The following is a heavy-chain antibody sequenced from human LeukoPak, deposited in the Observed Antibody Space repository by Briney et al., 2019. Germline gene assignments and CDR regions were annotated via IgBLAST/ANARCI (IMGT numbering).Heavy chain of an antibody. V-gene: IGHV3-74*01. D-gene: IGHD6-13*01. Sequence: GGFPRPSLAAPGFTFSSYWMHWGPQAPGEGGVLGSHINTDGRSISYADSVKGRFTVSRDNAKNTLYLQMNSLRADDTAVYYCARDLAAAQYYFDYWGQGTLVTVSS. CDR3: ARDLAAAQYYFDY. CDR2: INTDGRSI. J-gene: IGHJ4*02. CDR1: GFTFSSYW.